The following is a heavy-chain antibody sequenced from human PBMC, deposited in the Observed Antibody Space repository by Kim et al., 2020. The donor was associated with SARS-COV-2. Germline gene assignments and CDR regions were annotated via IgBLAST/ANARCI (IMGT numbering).Heavy chain of an antibody. CDR3: AQSVYGSGQDY. V-gene: IGHV4-4*02. CDR2: IYHNENT. D-gene: IGHD3-10*01. Sequence: SETLSLTCVVSGGSISSVNWWTWVRQSPGKGLEWIGEIYHNENTNYNPSLKSRISISVDKSKNQFSLKLTSVTAADTAMYYCAQSVYGSGQDYWGQGTLVTVSS. J-gene: IGHJ4*02. CDR1: GGSISSVNW.